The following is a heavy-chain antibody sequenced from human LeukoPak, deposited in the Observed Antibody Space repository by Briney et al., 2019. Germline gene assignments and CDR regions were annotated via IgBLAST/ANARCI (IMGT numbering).Heavy chain of an antibody. CDR2: IYYSGST. V-gene: IGHV4-59*12. D-gene: IGHD5-18*01. CDR1: GGSISSYY. CDR3: ARESRGYSYGLFDY. J-gene: IGHJ4*02. Sequence: SETLSLTCTVSGGSISSYYWSWIRQPPGKGLEWIGYIYYSGSTHYNPSLKSRVTISVDTSKNQFSLKLSSVTAADTAVYYCARESRGYSYGLFDYWGQGTLVTVSS.